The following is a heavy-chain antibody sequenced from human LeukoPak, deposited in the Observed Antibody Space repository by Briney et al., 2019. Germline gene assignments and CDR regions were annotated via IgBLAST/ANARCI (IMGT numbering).Heavy chain of an antibody. CDR1: GFTFSSYW. CDR3: ARGENNYGYYYFDY. CDR2: INSDGSST. D-gene: IGHD5-24*01. J-gene: IGHJ4*02. Sequence: GGSLRLSCAASGFTFSSYWMHWVRQAPGKGLVWVSRINSDGSSTSYADSVKGRFTISRDNAKNTLYLQMNSLRAEDTSVYYCARGENNYGYYYFDYSGQGTLVTVSS. V-gene: IGHV3-74*01.